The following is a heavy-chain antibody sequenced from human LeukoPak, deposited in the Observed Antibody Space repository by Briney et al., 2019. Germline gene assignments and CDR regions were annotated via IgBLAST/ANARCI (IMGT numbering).Heavy chain of an antibody. J-gene: IGHJ4*02. CDR3: ASGPRRRGLTYYFDY. Sequence: SETLSLTCAVSGGSISSGGYSWSWIRQPPGKGLEWIGSIYYSGSTYYNPSLKSRVTISVDTSKNQFSLKLSSVTAADTAVYYCASGPRRRGLTYYFDYWGQGTLVTVSS. CDR1: GGSISSGGYS. V-gene: IGHV4-30-2*03. D-gene: IGHD1-14*01. CDR2: IYYSGST.